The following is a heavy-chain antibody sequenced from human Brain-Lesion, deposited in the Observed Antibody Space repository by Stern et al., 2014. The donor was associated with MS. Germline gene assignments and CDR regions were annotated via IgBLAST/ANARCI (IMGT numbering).Heavy chain of an antibody. D-gene: IGHD3-3*01. J-gene: IGHJ6*02. Sequence: VQLEESGAEVKKPGASVKVSCKTSGYIFTGYYIHWVRQAPGQGLEWMAWLNPNTGGPKYAQKFQGRVTMSRDTSISTAYVELSSLTSDDTAVYYCARDQRGITIFGVVTDYYYLGMDVWGQGTTVTVSS. CDR1: GYIFTGYY. V-gene: IGHV1-2*02. CDR2: LNPNTGGP. CDR3: ARDQRGITIFGVVTDYYYLGMDV.